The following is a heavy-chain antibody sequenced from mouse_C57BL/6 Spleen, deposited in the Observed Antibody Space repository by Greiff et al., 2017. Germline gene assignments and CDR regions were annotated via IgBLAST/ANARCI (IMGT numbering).Heavy chain of an antibody. Sequence: VKLQESGAELVRPGTSVKVSCKASGYAFTNYLIEWVKQRPGQGLEWIGVINPGSGGTNYNEKFKGKATLTADKSYSTAYMQLSSLTSEDSAVYFCARSGSSLDYWGQGTTLTVSS. CDR3: ARSGSSLDY. J-gene: IGHJ2*01. CDR1: GYAFTNYL. CDR2: INPGSGGT. D-gene: IGHD1-1*01. V-gene: IGHV1-54*01.